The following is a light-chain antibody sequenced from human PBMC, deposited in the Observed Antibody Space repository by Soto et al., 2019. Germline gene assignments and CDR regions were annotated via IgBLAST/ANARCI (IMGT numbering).Light chain of an antibody. Sequence: AIRMTQSPSSFSASTGDRVTITCRASQGISSYLAWYQQKPGKAPKLLIYAASTLQSGVPSRFSGSGSGTEFTLTISSLQPEDFATYSCQQLHSWGVTFGGGTKVEIK. CDR3: QQLHSWGVT. V-gene: IGKV1-8*01. CDR2: AAS. J-gene: IGKJ4*01. CDR1: QGISSY.